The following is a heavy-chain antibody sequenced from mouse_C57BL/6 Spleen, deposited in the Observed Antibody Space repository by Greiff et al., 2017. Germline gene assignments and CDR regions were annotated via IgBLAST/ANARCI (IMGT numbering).Heavy chain of an antibody. CDR3: ARFYYYGSSYGYFDY. J-gene: IGHJ2*01. CDR2: IHPNSGST. Sequence: VQLQQPGAELVKPGASVKLSCKASGYTFTSYWMHWVKQRPGQGLEWIGMIHPNSGSTNYNEKFKSKATLTVDKSSSTAYMQLSSLTSEDSAVYYCARFYYYGSSYGYFDYWGQGTTLTVSS. D-gene: IGHD1-1*01. V-gene: IGHV1-64*01. CDR1: GYTFTSYW.